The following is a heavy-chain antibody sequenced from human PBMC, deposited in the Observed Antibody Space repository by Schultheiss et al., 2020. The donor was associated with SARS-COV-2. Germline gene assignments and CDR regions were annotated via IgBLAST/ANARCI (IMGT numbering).Heavy chain of an antibody. CDR1: GFTVSSNY. D-gene: IGHD4-17*01. V-gene: IGHV3-21*01. CDR2: ISSSSSYI. CDR3: TRGAPMVTREFDP. Sequence: GGSLRLSCAASGFTVSSNYMSWIRQAPGKGLEWVSSISSSSSYIYYADSVKGRFTISRDNAKNSLYLQMNSLRAEDTAVYYCTRGAPMVTREFDPWGQGTLVTVSS. J-gene: IGHJ5*02.